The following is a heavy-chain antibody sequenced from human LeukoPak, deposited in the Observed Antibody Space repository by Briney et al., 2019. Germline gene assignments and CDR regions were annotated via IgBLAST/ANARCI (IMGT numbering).Heavy chain of an antibody. D-gene: IGHD2-2*01. J-gene: IGHJ6*02. CDR2: IFYSGST. V-gene: IGHV4-31*03. CDR3: ARSIVVVPAARYYYYYYGMDV. CDR1: GGSISSGGYY. Sequence: SETLSLTCTVSGGSISSGGYYWTWIRQHPGMGLEWIGYIFYSGSTYYTPSLKSRVTISVDTSKNQFSLKLSSVTAADTAVYYCARSIVVVPAARYYYYYYGMDVWGQGTTVTVSS.